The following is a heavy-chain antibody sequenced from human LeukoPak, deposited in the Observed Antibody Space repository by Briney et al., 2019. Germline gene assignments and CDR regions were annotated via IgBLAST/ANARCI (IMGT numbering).Heavy chain of an antibody. V-gene: IGHV1-8*02. D-gene: IGHD3-22*01. CDR2: MNPNSGNT. J-gene: IGHJ4*02. CDR3: ARVGYYDSSGYSY. CDR1: GYTFTGHY. Sequence: ASVKVSCKASGYTFTGHYMHWVRQAPGQGLEWMGWMNPNSGNTGYAQKFQGRVTMTRNTSISTAYMELSSLRSEDTAVYYCARVGYYDSSGYSYWGQGTLVTVSS.